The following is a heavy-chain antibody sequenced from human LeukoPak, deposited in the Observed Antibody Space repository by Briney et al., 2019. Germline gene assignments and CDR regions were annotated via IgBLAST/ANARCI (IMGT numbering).Heavy chain of an antibody. J-gene: IGHJ4*02. CDR1: GFTFSSHW. V-gene: IGHV3-7*01. D-gene: IGHD2-15*01. Sequence: PGGSLRLSCAASGFTFSSHWMSWVRQAPGKGLEWVANMKQDGGEKHYVDSVKGRFTISRDNAKNSLYLQMNSLRAEDTAVYYCARDQWWSDYWGQGTLVTVSS. CDR3: ARDQWWSDY. CDR2: MKQDGGEK.